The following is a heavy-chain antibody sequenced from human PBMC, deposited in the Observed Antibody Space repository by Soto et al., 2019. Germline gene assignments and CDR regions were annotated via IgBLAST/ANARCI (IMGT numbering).Heavy chain of an antibody. V-gene: IGHV3-74*01. Sequence: LRLSCAASGFTFSSYWMHWVRQAPGKGLVWVSRINSDGSSTSYADSVKGRFTISRDNAKNTLYLQMNSLRAEDTAVYYCARDLPGIAADGNYYYYGMDVWGQGTTVTVSS. CDR1: GFTFSSYW. CDR2: INSDGSST. D-gene: IGHD6-13*01. J-gene: IGHJ6*02. CDR3: ARDLPGIAADGNYYYYGMDV.